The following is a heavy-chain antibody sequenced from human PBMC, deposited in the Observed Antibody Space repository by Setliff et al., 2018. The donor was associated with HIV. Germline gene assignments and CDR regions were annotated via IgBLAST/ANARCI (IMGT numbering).Heavy chain of an antibody. D-gene: IGHD2-15*01. CDR2: ISSSSSYI. CDR3: ARKLLTRPNYYGMDV. CDR1: GFTFRTYS. Sequence: GGSLRLSCAASGFTFRTYSMNWVRQAPGKGLEWVSSISSSSSYIYYADSVKGRFTISRDNAKNSLYLQMNSLRAEDTAVYYCARKLLTRPNYYGMDVWGQGTTVPVSS. V-gene: IGHV3-21*01. J-gene: IGHJ6*02.